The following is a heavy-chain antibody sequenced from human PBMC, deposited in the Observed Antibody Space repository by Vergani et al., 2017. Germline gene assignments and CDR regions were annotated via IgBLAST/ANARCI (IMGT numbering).Heavy chain of an antibody. CDR3: AREHDVWTGGFDY. Sequence: EVQLVASGGGLVQPGGSLRLSCAASGLTFRRYNMNWVRQAPGKGLEWISYISSRMITIDDAASVKGRSTISRDNAKKSLYLQMSSLRAEDTAVYFCAREHDVWTGGFDYWGQGDLVTVSS. D-gene: IGHD3/OR15-3a*01. CDR1: GLTFRRYN. J-gene: IGHJ4*02. V-gene: IGHV3-48*01. CDR2: ISSRMITI.